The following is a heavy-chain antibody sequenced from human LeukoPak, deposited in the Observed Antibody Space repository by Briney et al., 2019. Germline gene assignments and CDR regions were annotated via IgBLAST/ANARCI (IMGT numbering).Heavy chain of an antibody. J-gene: IGHJ5*02. V-gene: IGHV3-30*03. CDR2: ISYDGSNK. CDR3: ARDSSGWGNWFDP. CDR1: GFTFSSYG. D-gene: IGHD6-19*01. Sequence: QTGGSLRLSCAASGFTFSSYGMSWVRQAPGKGLDWVAVISYDGSNKFYADSVKGRFTISRDNSKNTLYLQMNSLRAEDTAVYSCARDSSGWGNWFDPWGQGTLVTVSS.